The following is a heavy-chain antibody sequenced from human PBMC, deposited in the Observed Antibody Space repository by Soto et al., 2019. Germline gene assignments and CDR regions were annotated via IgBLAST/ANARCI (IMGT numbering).Heavy chain of an antibody. CDR1: GDSVSSNSAG. V-gene: IGHV6-1*01. CDR2: TYYRSKWYY. Sequence: SQTLSLTCAITGDSVSSNSAGWSWVRQSPSRGLEWLGRTYYRSKWYYEYAVSVRGRITINPDTSKNQYSLQLNSVTPGDTAVYFCARGEQYSGRIFDFWGQGTLVTVSS. J-gene: IGHJ4*01. CDR3: ARGEQYSGRIFDF. D-gene: IGHD1-26*01.